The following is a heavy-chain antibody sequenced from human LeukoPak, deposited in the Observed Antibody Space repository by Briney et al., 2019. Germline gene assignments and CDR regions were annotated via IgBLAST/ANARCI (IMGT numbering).Heavy chain of an antibody. Sequence: SETLSLTCSVSVGSVTRGSYYWSWIRQPPGKELEWIGYISYRGSTNYNPSLKSRVTISVDTSKNQFSLKLSSVTATDTAVYYCVREHRWGDFDYWGQGTLVTVSS. CDR2: ISYRGST. D-gene: IGHD7-27*01. CDR3: VREHRWGDFDY. V-gene: IGHV4-61*01. CDR1: VGSVTRGSYY. J-gene: IGHJ4*02.